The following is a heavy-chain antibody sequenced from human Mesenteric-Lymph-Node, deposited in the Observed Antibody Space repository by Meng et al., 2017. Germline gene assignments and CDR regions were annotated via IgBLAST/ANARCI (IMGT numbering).Heavy chain of an antibody. CDR3: ARGNSWVDTAMDQPPYYYYYGMDV. D-gene: IGHD5-18*01. J-gene: IGHJ6*02. Sequence: GESLKISCVASGFTFDDHGMSWVRQPPGKGLEWVSGINWNGGSTGYADSVKGRFTISRDNAKNSLYLQMNSLRAEDTALYYCARGNSWVDTAMDQPPYYYYYGMDVWGQGTTVTVSS. V-gene: IGHV3-20*04. CDR1: GFTFDDHG. CDR2: INWNGGST.